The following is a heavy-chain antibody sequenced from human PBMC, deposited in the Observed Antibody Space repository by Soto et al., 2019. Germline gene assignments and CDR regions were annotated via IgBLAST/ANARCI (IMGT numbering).Heavy chain of an antibody. V-gene: IGHV3-30-3*01. CDR3: ARDDREGGNPFSGYYYYYGMDV. D-gene: IGHD2-15*01. J-gene: IGHJ6*02. CDR1: GFTFSSYA. Sequence: PGGSLRLSCAASGFTFSSYAMHWVRQAPGKGLEWVAVISYDGSNKYYADSVKGRFTISRDNSKNTLYLQMNSLRAEDTAVYYCARDDREGGNPFSGYYYYYGMDVWGQGTTVTVSS. CDR2: ISYDGSNK.